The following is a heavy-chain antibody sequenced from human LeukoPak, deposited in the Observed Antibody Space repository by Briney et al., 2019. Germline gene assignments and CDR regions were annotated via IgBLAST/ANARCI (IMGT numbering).Heavy chain of an antibody. CDR2: ITDSGTNI. J-gene: IGHJ4*02. V-gene: IGHV3-11*04. D-gene: IGHD2-8*02. Sequence: GGSLRLSCAASGFIFSDYYMGWIRQAPGRGLEWISYITDSGTNIYYTDSVKGRFTMSRDNAKKSLYLQMNSLRAEDTAVYYCARVGGYGSLFDYWGQGTLVTVSS. CDR3: ARVGGYGSLFDY. CDR1: GFIFSDYY.